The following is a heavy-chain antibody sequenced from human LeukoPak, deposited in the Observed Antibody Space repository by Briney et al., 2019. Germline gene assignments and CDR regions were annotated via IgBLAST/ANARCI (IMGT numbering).Heavy chain of an antibody. Sequence: GGSLRLSCAASGFTVRNNYMSWVRQAPGKGLEWVSGITGSGATTYYADSVKGRFTISRDNSKNTLYLQMNSLRAEDTAVYYCAKGSLRVVPSATFDYWGQGTLVTVSS. CDR1: GFTVRNNY. CDR3: AKGSLRVVPSATFDY. J-gene: IGHJ4*02. D-gene: IGHD2-2*01. V-gene: IGHV3-23*01. CDR2: ITGSGATT.